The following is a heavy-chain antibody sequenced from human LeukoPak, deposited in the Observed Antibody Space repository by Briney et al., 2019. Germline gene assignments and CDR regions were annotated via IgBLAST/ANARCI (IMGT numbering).Heavy chain of an antibody. V-gene: IGHV3-53*01. CDR1: GFTVSSNY. CDR3: ARDSSSTSCCDAFDI. Sequence: PGGSLRLSCAASGFTVSSNYTSWVRQAPGKGLEWVSVIYSGGSTYYADSVKGRFTFSRDNSKNTLYLQMNSLRAEDTAVYYCARDSSSTSCCDAFDIWGQGTMVTVSS. CDR2: IYSGGST. J-gene: IGHJ3*02. D-gene: IGHD2-2*01.